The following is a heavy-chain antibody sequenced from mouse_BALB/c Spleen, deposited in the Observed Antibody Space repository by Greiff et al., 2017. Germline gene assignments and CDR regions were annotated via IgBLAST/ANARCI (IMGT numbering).Heavy chain of an antibody. CDR1: GFTFSSYA. CDR3: AREDYYGSRGTWFAY. CDR2: ISSGGST. Sequence: EVKLVESGGGLVKPGGSLKLSCAASGFTFSSYAMSWVRQTPEKRLEWVASISSGGSTYYPDSVKGRFTISRDNARNILYLQMSSLRSEDTAMYYCAREDYYGSRGTWFAYWGQGTLVTVSA. J-gene: IGHJ3*01. V-gene: IGHV5-6-5*01. D-gene: IGHD1-1*01.